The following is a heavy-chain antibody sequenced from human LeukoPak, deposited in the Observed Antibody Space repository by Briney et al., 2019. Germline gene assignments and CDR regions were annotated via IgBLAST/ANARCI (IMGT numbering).Heavy chain of an antibody. J-gene: IGHJ4*02. CDR1: GFTVSSNY. V-gene: IGHV3-53*01. Sequence: PGGSLRLSCAASGFTVSSNYMSWVRQAPGKGLEWVSVIYSGGSTYYSDSVKGRFTISRGNSKNTLYLQMNSLRAEDTAVYYCARDLGAALDYWGQGTLVTVSS. D-gene: IGHD6-13*01. CDR2: IYSGGST. CDR3: ARDLGAALDY.